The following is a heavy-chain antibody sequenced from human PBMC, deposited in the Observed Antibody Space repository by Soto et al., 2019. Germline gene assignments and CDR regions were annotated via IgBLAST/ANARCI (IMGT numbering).Heavy chain of an antibody. J-gene: IGHJ5*02. Sequence: SETLSLTCAVSSGSISSSNWWSWVRQPPGKGLEWIGEIYHSGSTNYNPSLKSRVTISVDKSKNQFSLKLSYVTAADTAVYYCARERIVVVPAAILRGENWFDPWGQGTLVTVSS. D-gene: IGHD2-2*01. CDR1: SGSISSSNW. V-gene: IGHV4-4*02. CDR3: ARERIVVVPAAILRGENWFDP. CDR2: IYHSGST.